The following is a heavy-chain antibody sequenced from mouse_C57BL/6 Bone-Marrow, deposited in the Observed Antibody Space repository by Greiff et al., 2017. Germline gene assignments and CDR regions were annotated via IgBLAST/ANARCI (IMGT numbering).Heavy chain of an antibody. CDR3: ARKGLSWFAY. Sequence: VQLQQSGPGLVQPSQSLSITCTVSGFSLTSYGVHWVRQSPGKGLEWLGVIWSGGSTDYNAAFISRLSISKDNSTSQVFFKMNSLQADDTAIYYCARKGLSWFAYWGQGTLVTVSA. CDR1: GFSLTSYG. D-gene: IGHD3-1*01. CDR2: IWSGGST. J-gene: IGHJ3*01. V-gene: IGHV2-2*01.